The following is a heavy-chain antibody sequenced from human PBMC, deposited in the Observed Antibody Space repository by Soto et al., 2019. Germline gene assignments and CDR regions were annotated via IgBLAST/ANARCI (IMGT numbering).Heavy chain of an antibody. CDR2: IFPLTDIP. D-gene: IGHD1-1*01. J-gene: IGHJ4*02. Sequence: QVQLAQSGTEVKKRGSSVKVSCKASGGTFRNYPINWVWQAPGQGLEWMGSIFPLTDIPDYAQKFQARLTISADKATSTAYVELSGLTSDDTAMYFCARSTLVVLNYFESWGQGTLVTVSS. V-gene: IGHV1-69*02. CDR3: ARSTLVVLNYFES. CDR1: GGTFRNYP.